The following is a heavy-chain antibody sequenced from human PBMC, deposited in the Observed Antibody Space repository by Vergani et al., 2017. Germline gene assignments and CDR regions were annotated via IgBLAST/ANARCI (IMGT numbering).Heavy chain of an antibody. CDR2: IKSDGSIT. D-gene: IGHD4-17*01. J-gene: IGHJ4*02. V-gene: IGHV3-74*03. CDR1: GFSFNSYW. Sequence: DVHLAESGGGFFQPGGSLRLSCSASGFSFNSYWMHWVRQVPGKGLLWVSRIKSDGSITAYADSVKGRFTISRDNAQNTLYLQMNSLRVEDTGVYYCAKDWRENSDYGYFDYWGQGTLVTVSS. CDR3: AKDWRENSDYGYFDY.